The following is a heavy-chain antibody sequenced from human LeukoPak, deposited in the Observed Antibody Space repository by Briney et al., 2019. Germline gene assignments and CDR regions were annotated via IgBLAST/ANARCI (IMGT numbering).Heavy chain of an antibody. V-gene: IGHV4-59*07. Sequence: PSDTLPLTCTVSARSITSYYWSWIRQPPRQRPHPTPSIYYSGSTNYNPSLKSRVTISVDTSKNQFSLKLSSVTAADTAVYYCASGRKLWFGEFWLDYWGQGTLVTVSS. D-gene: IGHD3-10*01. J-gene: IGHJ4*02. CDR1: ARSITSYY. CDR2: IYYSGST. CDR3: ASGRKLWFGEFWLDY.